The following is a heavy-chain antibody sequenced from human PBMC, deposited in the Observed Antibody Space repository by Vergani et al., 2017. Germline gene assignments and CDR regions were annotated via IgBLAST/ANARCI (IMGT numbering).Heavy chain of an antibody. Sequence: QVQLVQSGAEVKKPGSSVKVSCKASGGTFSSYAISWVRQAPGQGLEWMGGIIPIFGTANYAQKFQGRVTITADESTSTAYMELSSLRSEDTAVYYCARXAGLVRGVIDAFDIWGQGTMVTVSS. V-gene: IGHV1-69*01. CDR2: IIPIFGTA. CDR1: GGTFSSYA. J-gene: IGHJ3*02. D-gene: IGHD3-10*01. CDR3: ARXAGLVRGVIDAFDI.